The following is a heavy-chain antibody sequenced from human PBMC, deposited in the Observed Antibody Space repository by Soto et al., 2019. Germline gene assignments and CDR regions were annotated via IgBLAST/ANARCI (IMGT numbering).Heavy chain of an antibody. V-gene: IGHV3-21*01. CDR1: GFTFSTYT. CDR3: ARTGAEYQLLCWFDP. J-gene: IGHJ5*02. Sequence: PGGSLRLSCAASGFTFSTYTMSWVRQAPGKGLEWVSSISSGSSYIYYADSVKGRFTISRDSAQNSLSLQMTSLRADDTAVYYCARTGAEYQLLCWFDPWGQGTLVTVSS. CDR2: ISSGSSYI. D-gene: IGHD2-2*01.